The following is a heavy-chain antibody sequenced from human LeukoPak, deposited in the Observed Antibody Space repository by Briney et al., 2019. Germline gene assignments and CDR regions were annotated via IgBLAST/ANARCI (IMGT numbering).Heavy chain of an antibody. D-gene: IGHD5-24*01. CDR1: GYTFTSYG. J-gene: IGHJ3*01. V-gene: IGHV1-18*01. CDR2: ISAYNGNT. CDR3: ARGLQENLAWLTAFSAFDV. Sequence: ASVKVSCKASGYTFTSYGISWVRQAPGQGLEWMGWISAYNGNTNYAQKLQGRVTMTTDTSTSTAYMELRSLRSDDTAVYYCARGLQENLAWLTAFSAFDVWGPGTMVTVSS.